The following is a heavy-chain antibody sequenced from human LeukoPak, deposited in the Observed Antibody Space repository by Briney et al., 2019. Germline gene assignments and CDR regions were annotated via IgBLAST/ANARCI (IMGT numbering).Heavy chain of an antibody. CDR1: GFTVSSNY. CDR3: AREGYGGNSGRDY. V-gene: IGHV3-53*01. J-gene: IGHJ4*02. CDR2: IYSGGST. Sequence: GGSLRLSCAASGFTVSSNYMSWVCQAPGKGLEWFSVIYSGGSTYYPDSVKGRFTISRDNSKNTLYLQMNSLRAEDTAVYYCAREGYGGNSGRDYWGQGTLVTVS. D-gene: IGHD4-23*01.